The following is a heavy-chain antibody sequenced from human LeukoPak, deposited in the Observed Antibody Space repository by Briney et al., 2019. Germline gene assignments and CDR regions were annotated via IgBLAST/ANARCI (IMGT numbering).Heavy chain of an antibody. V-gene: IGHV4-59*08. D-gene: IGHD5-12*01. CDR1: GGSISSYY. Sequence: PSETLSLTCTVSGGSISSYYWSWIRQPPGKGLEWIGYMSYSGSTNYNPSLRSRVAISVDTSKNQFSLRLSSVTAADTAIYYCARHYPISGYEPPNWFDPWGQGTLVTVSS. CDR2: MSYSGST. CDR3: ARHYPISGYEPPNWFDP. J-gene: IGHJ5*02.